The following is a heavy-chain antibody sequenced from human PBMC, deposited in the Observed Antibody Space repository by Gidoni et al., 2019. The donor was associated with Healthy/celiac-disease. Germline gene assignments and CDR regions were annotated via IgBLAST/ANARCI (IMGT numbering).Heavy chain of an antibody. CDR2: SGSGGST. J-gene: IGHJ4*02. V-gene: IGHV3-23*01. CDR3: AKEMTTVTTFDY. Sequence: SGSGGSTYYADSVKGRFTISRDNSKNTLYLQMNSLRAEDTAVYYCAKEMTTVTTFDYWGQGTLVTVSS. D-gene: IGHD4-17*01.